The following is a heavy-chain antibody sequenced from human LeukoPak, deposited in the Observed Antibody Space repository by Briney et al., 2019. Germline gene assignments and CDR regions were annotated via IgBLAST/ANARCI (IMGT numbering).Heavy chain of an antibody. CDR1: GFPFSSYS. D-gene: IGHD2-2*01. V-gene: IGHV4-4*02. J-gene: IGHJ5*02. Sequence: GSLRLSCAASGFPFSSYSMTWVRQPPGKGLEWIGEIYHSGSTNYNPSLKSRVTISVDKSKNQFSLKLSSVTAADTAVYYCARFDIVVVPAAIGWFDPWGQGTLVTVSS. CDR3: ARFDIVVVPAAIGWFDP. CDR2: IYHSGST.